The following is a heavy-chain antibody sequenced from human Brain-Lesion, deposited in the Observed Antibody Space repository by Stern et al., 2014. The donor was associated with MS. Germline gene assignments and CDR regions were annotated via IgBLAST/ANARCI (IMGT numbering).Heavy chain of an antibody. CDR3: ARDDHRDSSGHYAPFDY. CDR1: GYTFIRYA. Sequence: VQLVKSGAEVKKPGASVKVSCKASGYTFIRYAMQWVRQAPGQRLEWMGRINGVDDKTKYSHKFQGRVTITRDTSANTVYMELSSLRSEDTAVYYCARDDHRDSSGHYAPFDYWGQGTRVTVSS. D-gene: IGHD3-22*01. J-gene: IGHJ4*02. CDR2: INGVDDKT. V-gene: IGHV1-3*01.